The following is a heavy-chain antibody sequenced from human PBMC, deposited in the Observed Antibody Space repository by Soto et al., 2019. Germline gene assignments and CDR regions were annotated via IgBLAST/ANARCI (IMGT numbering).Heavy chain of an antibody. CDR2: IYYSGST. J-gene: IGHJ4*02. CDR3: ARERYYDRRRFLGFDY. V-gene: IGHV4-59*01. D-gene: IGHD3-22*01. CDR1: GGPTSSYY. Sequence: SETLSLTCTVSGGPTSSYYWSWIRQPPGKGLEWIGYIYYSGSTNYNPSLKSRVTISVDTSKNQFSLKLSSVTATDTAVCCCARERYYDRRRFLGFDYWGQGTLVNVSS.